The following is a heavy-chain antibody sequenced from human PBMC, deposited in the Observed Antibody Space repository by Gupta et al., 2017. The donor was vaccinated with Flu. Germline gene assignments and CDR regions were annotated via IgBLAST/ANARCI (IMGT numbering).Heavy chain of an antibody. CDR3: ARDIIPAADFWFDP. CDR2: INPNSGAA. CDR1: GYTFTDYY. Sequence: QVQLVQSGAEVKKPGASVKVSCKASGYTFTDYYMHWVRQAPGQGLEWMGRINPNSGAANYAQKFQGRVTMTRDTSISTAYMELGRLRSDDTAVYYCARDIIPAADFWFDPWGQGTLVTVSS. V-gene: IGHV1-2*06. J-gene: IGHJ5*02. D-gene: IGHD6-13*01.